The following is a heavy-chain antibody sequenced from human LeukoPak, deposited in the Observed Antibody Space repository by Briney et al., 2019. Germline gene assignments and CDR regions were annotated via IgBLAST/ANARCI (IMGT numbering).Heavy chain of an antibody. CDR1: GYSFTNYW. CDR2: IYPDDSNT. D-gene: IGHD2-2*01. Sequence: GESLKISCKGSGYSFTNYWIGWVRQMPGKGLEWMGIIYPDDSNTKYSPSFQGLVTISADKSISTAYLQWSSLKASDTAIYYCARLECSSTTCPFAYWGQGTLVTVSS. V-gene: IGHV5-51*01. J-gene: IGHJ4*02. CDR3: ARLECSSTTCPFAY.